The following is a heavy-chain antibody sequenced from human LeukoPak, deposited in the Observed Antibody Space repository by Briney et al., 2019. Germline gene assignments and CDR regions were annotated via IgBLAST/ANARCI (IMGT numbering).Heavy chain of an antibody. CDR3: ARDFSSSSSYYYYYMDV. CDR1: GGSISSYY. J-gene: IGHJ6*03. V-gene: IGHV4-4*07. Sequence: PSETLSLICSVSGGSISSYYWSWIRQPAGKGLEWIGRIYTSGSTNSNPALKSGVTSSLDTSTNHFSLKLSSVNAADTAVYYCARDFSSSSSYYYYYMDVWGKGPTVTVSS. D-gene: IGHD6-6*01. CDR2: IYTSGST.